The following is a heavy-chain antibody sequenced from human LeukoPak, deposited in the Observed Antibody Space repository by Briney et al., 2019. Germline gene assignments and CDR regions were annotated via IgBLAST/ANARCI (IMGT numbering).Heavy chain of an antibody. D-gene: IGHD2-2*01. V-gene: IGHV4-31*03. J-gene: IGHJ4*02. Sequence: PSETLSLTCTVSGGSISSSAYYWSWIRQHPGKGLEWIGYIYYSGITYYNPSLKSRVTISVDTSKNQFSLNLSSVTAADTAVYYCARDGDCSSDSCYFDYWGQGILVTVSP. CDR1: GGSISSSAYY. CDR2: IYYSGIT. CDR3: ARDGDCSSDSCYFDY.